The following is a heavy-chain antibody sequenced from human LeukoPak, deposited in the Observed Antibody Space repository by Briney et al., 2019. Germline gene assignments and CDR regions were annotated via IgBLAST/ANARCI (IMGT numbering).Heavy chain of an antibody. CDR3: ARRGDWKHWFDP. CDR1: VASLSGHY. D-gene: IGHD2-21*02. CDR2: IYYNGGT. Sequence: SETLSLTCTVSVASLSGHYWSWIRQPPGKGLEWIGHIYYNGGTDYNPSLESRVTISVDTSKNQFSLKLSSVTAADTAVYYCARRGDWKHWFDPWGQGSRVTISS. V-gene: IGHV4-59*11. J-gene: IGHJ5*02.